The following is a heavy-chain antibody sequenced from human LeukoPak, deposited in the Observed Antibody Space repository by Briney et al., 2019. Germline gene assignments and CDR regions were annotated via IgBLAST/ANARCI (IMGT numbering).Heavy chain of an antibody. V-gene: IGHV4-39*07. D-gene: IGHD7-27*01. CDR3: ARAQLTPHWAVFDS. J-gene: IGHJ4*02. CDR2: ISHSGDT. Sequence: SETLSLTCTVSGGSISSSTNYWGWIRQHPGKGLEWIGSISHSGDTYYTPSLKSRVTISVDTSRNQFSLKLSSVTAADTAMFYCARAQLTPHWAVFDSWGQGALVTASS. CDR1: GGSISSSTNY.